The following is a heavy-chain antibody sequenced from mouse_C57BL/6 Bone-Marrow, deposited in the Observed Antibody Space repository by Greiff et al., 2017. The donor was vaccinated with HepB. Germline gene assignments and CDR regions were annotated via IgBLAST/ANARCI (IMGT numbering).Heavy chain of an antibody. Sequence: ESGAELVRPGTSVKVSCKASGYAFTNYLIEWVKQRPGQGLEWIGVINPGSGGTNYNEKFKGKATLTADKSSSTAYMQLSSLTSEDSAVYFCARRGDSSGYFYYFDYWGQGTTLTVSS. CDR2: INPGSGGT. V-gene: IGHV1-54*01. D-gene: IGHD3-2*02. CDR1: GYAFTNYL. J-gene: IGHJ2*01. CDR3: ARRGDSSGYFYYFDY.